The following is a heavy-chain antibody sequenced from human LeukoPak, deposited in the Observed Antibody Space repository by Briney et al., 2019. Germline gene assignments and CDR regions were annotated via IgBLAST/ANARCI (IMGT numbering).Heavy chain of an antibody. CDR1: GGTFSSYA. J-gene: IGHJ6*03. CDR2: IVPIFGTA. V-gene: IGHV1-69*05. Sequence: SVKVSCKASGGTFSSYAISWVRQAPGQGLEWMGGIVPIFGTANYAQKFQGRVTITTDESTSTAYMELSSLRPEDTAVYYCARVTFGWQLGGYYYYYYMDAWGKGTTVTVSS. D-gene: IGHD3-16*01. CDR3: ARVTFGWQLGGYYYYYYMDA.